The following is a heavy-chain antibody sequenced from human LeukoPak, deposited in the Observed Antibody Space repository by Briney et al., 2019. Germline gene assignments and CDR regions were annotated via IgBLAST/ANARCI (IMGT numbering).Heavy chain of an antibody. J-gene: IGHJ5*02. Sequence: PGGSLRLSCAASGFTFSSYEMNWVRQAPGKGLEWVSYISSGSTIYDADSVKGRFTISRDNAKNSLYLQMNSLRAEDTAVYYCARSPWFDPWGQGTLVTVSS. V-gene: IGHV3-48*03. CDR3: ARSPWFDP. CDR1: GFTFSSYE. CDR2: ISSGSTI.